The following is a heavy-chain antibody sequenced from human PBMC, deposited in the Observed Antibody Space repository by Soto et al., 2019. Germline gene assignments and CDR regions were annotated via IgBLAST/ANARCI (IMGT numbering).Heavy chain of an antibody. V-gene: IGHV4-34*01. D-gene: IGHD1-26*01. Sequence: SETLSLTCAVYGWSFGGYYLSWIRQPPGKGLEWIGEINHSGSTNYNPSLKSRVTISVDTSKNQFSLKLSSVTAADMAVYYCARVGSSIQYNWFDPWGQGTLVTVSS. CDR3: ARVGSSIQYNWFDP. CDR1: GWSFGGYY. CDR2: INHSGST. J-gene: IGHJ5*02.